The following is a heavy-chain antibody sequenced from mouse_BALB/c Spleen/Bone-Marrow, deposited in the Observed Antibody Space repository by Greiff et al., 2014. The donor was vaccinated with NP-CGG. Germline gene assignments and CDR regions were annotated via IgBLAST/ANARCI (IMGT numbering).Heavy chain of an antibody. J-gene: IGHJ4*01. V-gene: IGHV3-1*02. Sequence: EVHLVESGPDLVKPSQSLSLTCTVTGYSITSDYSWHWIRQFPGNKLEWMGYIHYSGTTVYNPSLKSRISFTRDTSNNQFFLQLNSVTTEDTATYYCARFAGTPYTMDYWGQGTSVTVSS. CDR2: IHYSGTT. D-gene: IGHD4-1*01. CDR1: GYSITSDYS. CDR3: ARFAGTPYTMDY.